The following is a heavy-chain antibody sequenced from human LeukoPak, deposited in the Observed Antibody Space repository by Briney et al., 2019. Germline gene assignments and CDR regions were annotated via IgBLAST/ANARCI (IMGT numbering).Heavy chain of an antibody. CDR3: AKTPSISFDY. CDR2: INGDGRNI. Sequence: GGSLRLSCVASGFTFSSYWMHWVRQDPRKGLVWVSRINGDGRNINYADSVRGRFTISRDNAKNTLYLQMNTLRVEDTAVYYCAKTPSISFDYWGQGTLVTVSS. D-gene: IGHD4-23*01. J-gene: IGHJ4*02. CDR1: GFTFSSYW. V-gene: IGHV3-74*01.